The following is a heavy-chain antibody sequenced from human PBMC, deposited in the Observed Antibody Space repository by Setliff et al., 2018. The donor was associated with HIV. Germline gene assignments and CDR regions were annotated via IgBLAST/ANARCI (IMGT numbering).Heavy chain of an antibody. Sequence: GASVKVSCKASGGTFSSYAISWVRQAPGQGLEWMGGIIPIFGTANYAQKFQGRVTITADESTSTAYMELSSLRSEDTAVYYCAGGWVVTAIHYYYYYIDVWGKGTTGTVS. CDR1: GGTFSSYA. CDR3: AGGWVVTAIHYYYYYIDV. J-gene: IGHJ6*03. CDR2: IIPIFGTA. D-gene: IGHD2-21*02. V-gene: IGHV1-69*13.